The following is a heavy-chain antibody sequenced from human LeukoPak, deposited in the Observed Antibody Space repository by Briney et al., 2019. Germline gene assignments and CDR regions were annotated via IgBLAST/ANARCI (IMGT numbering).Heavy chain of an antibody. V-gene: IGHV4-61*02. CDR3: ARDNGRFHLGIDP. J-gene: IGHJ5*02. CDR2: FYTSGST. D-gene: IGHD2-8*01. Sequence: SQTLSLTCTVSGGSISSGSYYWSWIRQPAGQGLEWIGRFYTSGSTNYNPSLKSRVTISVDTSKNEFSLQLRPVTAADTAVYYCARDNGRFHLGIDPWGQGTLVTVSS. CDR1: GGSISSGSYY.